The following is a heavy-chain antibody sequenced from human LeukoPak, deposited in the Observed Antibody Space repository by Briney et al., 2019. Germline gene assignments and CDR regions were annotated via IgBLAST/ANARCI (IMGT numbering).Heavy chain of an antibody. J-gene: IGHJ6*03. CDR2: IYYSGST. CDR3: ASYPAAAGHYYYYYYMDV. CDR1: GGSISSYY. Sequence: PSETLSLTCTASGGSISSYYWSWIRQPPGKGLEWIGYIYYSGSTNYNPSLKSRVTISVDTSKNQFSLKLSSVTAADTAVYYCASYPAAAGHYYYYYYMDVWGKGTTVTVSS. D-gene: IGHD6-13*01. V-gene: IGHV4-59*01.